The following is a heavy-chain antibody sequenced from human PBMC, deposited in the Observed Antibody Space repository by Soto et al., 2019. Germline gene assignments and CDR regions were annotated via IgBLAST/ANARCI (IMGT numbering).Heavy chain of an antibody. CDR2: IWYDGSNK. CDR1: GFTFSSYG. V-gene: IGHV3-33*01. J-gene: IGHJ4*02. CDR3: ARDPSQQLVGRFDY. D-gene: IGHD6-13*01. Sequence: QVQLVESGGGVVQPGRSLRLSCAASGFTFSSYGMHWVRQAPGKGLEWVAVIWYDGSNKYYADSVKGRFTISRDNSKNTLYLQMNSLRAEDTAVYYCARDPSQQLVGRFDYWGQGTLVTVSS.